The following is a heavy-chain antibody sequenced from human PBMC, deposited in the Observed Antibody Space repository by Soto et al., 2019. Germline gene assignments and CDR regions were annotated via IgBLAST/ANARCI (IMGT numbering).Heavy chain of an antibody. CDR1: GFTFRSYW. CDR3: ARSDILTGLDY. Sequence: EVQLVESGGGLVQPGGSLRLSCAASGFTFRSYWMSWVRQAPGKGLEWVANIKQDGSEKYYVDSVKGRFTISRDNAKNSLYLQMNSLRAEDTAVYYCARSDILTGLDYWGQGTLVTVSS. J-gene: IGHJ4*02. CDR2: IKQDGSEK. D-gene: IGHD3-9*01. V-gene: IGHV3-7*03.